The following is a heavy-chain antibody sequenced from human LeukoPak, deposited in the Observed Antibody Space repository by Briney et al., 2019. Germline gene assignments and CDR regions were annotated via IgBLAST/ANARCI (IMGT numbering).Heavy chain of an antibody. J-gene: IGHJ6*02. Sequence: SVKVSCKASGGTFSSYAISWVRQAPGQGLEWMGGIIPIFGTADYAQKFQGRVTITADESTSTAYMELSSLRSEDTAVYYCARGLGSYYYYYGMDVWGQGTTVTVSS. V-gene: IGHV1-69*13. D-gene: IGHD1-26*01. CDR3: ARGLGSYYYYYGMDV. CDR2: IIPIFGTA. CDR1: GGTFSSYA.